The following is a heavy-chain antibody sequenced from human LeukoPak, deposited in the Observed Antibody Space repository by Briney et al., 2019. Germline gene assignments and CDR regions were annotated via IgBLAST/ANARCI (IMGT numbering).Heavy chain of an antibody. CDR3: AELGITMIGGV. V-gene: IGHV3-11*04. CDR2: ISTTGYTI. J-gene: IGHJ6*04. D-gene: IGHD3-10*02. Sequence: GGSLRLSCEASGFTFSDFYMSWIRQAPGQGLEWLLYISTTGYTIYYADSVKGRFTISRDNTQNSLFLQMDSLRVEDTAVYYCAELGITMIGGVWGKGTTVTISS. CDR1: GFTFSDFY.